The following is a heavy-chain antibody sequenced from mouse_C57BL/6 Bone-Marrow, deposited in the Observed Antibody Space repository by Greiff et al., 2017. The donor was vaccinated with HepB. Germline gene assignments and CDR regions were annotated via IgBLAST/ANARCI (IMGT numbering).Heavy chain of an antibody. Sequence: QVQLQQPGAELVMPWASVKLSCKASGYTFTSYWMHWVKQRPGQGLEWIGEIDPSDSYTNYNQKFKGKSTLTVDKSSSTAYMQLSSLTSEDSAVYYCARRYYGSSLYWYFDVWGTGTTVTVSS. CDR2: IDPSDSYT. CDR1: GYTFTSYW. D-gene: IGHD1-1*01. V-gene: IGHV1-69*01. CDR3: ARRYYGSSLYWYFDV. J-gene: IGHJ1*03.